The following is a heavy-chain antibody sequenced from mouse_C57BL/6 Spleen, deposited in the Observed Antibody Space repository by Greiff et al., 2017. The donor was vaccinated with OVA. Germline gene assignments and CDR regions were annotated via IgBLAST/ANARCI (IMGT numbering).Heavy chain of an antibody. J-gene: IGHJ4*01. Sequence: QVQLQQPGAELVMPGASVKLSCKASGYTFTSYWMHWVKQRPGQGLEWIGEIDPSDSYTNYNQKFKGKSTLIVDKSSSTAYMQLSSLTSEDSAVYYCARGDSSGYIYAMDYWGQGTSVTVSS. V-gene: IGHV1-69*01. CDR2: IDPSDSYT. D-gene: IGHD3-2*02. CDR1: GYTFTSYW. CDR3: ARGDSSGYIYAMDY.